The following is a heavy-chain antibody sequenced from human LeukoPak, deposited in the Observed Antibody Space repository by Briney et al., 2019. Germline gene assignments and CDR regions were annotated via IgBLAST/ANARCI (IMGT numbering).Heavy chain of an antibody. CDR3: ARDPRRDGYNSGHYFDY. D-gene: IGHD5-24*01. CDR2: INPSGGST. CDR1: GYTFTSYY. J-gene: IGHJ4*02. V-gene: IGHV1-46*01. Sequence: GASVKVSCKASGYTFTSYYMHWVRQAPGQGLEWMGIINPSGGSTSYAQKFQGRVTMTRDTSTSTVYMELSSLRSEDTAVYYCARDPRRDGYNSGHYFDYWGQGTLVTVSS.